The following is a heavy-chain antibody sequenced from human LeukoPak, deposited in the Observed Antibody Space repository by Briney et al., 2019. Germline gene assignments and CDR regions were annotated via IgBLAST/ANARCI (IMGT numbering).Heavy chain of an antibody. V-gene: IGHV3-23*01. CDR1: GFSFSDSV. CDR3: ARDALYTTYYDFWSGYYTGGGFDY. Sequence: GGSLRLSCVASGFSFSDSVMSWVRQAPGKGLEWVSAISGDAGVTYYAASVKGRFTISRDNSKNAVYLQMNSLRAEDTAVYYCARDALYTTYYDFWSGYYTGGGFDYWGQGTLVTVSS. CDR2: ISGDAGVT. J-gene: IGHJ4*02. D-gene: IGHD3-3*01.